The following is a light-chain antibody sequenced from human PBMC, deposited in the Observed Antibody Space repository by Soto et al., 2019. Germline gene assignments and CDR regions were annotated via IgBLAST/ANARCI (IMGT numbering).Light chain of an antibody. V-gene: IGLV2-23*01. CDR1: SSDVGNYDL. CDR2: EGS. CDR3: ASWDDSLTGLYV. J-gene: IGLJ1*01. Sequence: QSALTQPASVSGSPGQSITISCTGTSSDVGNYDLVSWYQQLPGKAPKFILYEGSKRPSGVSNRFSGSKSGNTASLTISGLQAEDEADYYCASWDDSLTGLYVFGTGTKVTVL.